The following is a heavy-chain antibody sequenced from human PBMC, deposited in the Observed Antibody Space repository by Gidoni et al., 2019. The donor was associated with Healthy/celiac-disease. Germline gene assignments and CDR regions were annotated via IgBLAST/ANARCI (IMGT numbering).Heavy chain of an antibody. CDR1: GFTFSSYG. CDR2: ISYDGSNK. Sequence: QVQLVESGGGVVQPGRSLRLSCAASGFTFSSYGMHWVRQAPGKGLEWVAVISYDGSNKYYADSVKGRFTISRDNSKNTLYLQMNSLRAEDTAVYYCAKDPSTDDYYYYMDVWGKGTTVTVSS. CDR3: AKDPSTDDYYYYMDV. V-gene: IGHV3-30*18. J-gene: IGHJ6*03.